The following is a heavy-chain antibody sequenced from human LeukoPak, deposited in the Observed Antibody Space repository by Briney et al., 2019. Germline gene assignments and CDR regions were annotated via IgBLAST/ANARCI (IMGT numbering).Heavy chain of an antibody. Sequence: SETLSLTCTVPGGSITNSDYFWGWIRQPPGKGLEWIGNVDYSGRTHYNPSLMSRVTIYADNSKNQFSLKLRSVTAADTAVYYCARLDASSAHFSGSFPDYWGQGTLVTVSS. CDR1: GGSITNSDYF. D-gene: IGHD3-10*01. CDR2: VDYSGRT. V-gene: IGHV4-39*01. J-gene: IGHJ4*02. CDR3: ARLDASSAHFSGSFPDY.